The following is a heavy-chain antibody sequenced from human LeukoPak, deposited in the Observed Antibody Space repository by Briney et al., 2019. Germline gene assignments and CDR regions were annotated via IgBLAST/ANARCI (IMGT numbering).Heavy chain of an antibody. CDR3: AREGQSSSWYFRSSHYYYMDV. V-gene: IGHV4-59*01. Sequence: SETLSLTCTVSGGSISSYYWSWIRQPPGKGLEWIGYIYYSGSTNYNPSLKSRVTISVDTSKNQFSLKLSSVTTADTAVYYCAREGQSSSWYFRSSHYYYMDVWGKGTTVTVSS. D-gene: IGHD6-13*01. J-gene: IGHJ6*03. CDR2: IYYSGST. CDR1: GGSISSYY.